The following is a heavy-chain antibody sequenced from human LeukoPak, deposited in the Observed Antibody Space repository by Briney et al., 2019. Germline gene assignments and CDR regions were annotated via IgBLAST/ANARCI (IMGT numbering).Heavy chain of an antibody. J-gene: IGHJ4*02. V-gene: IGHV4-39*07. CDR3: ASGAVTTSLFDY. Sequence: SETLSLTCTVSGGSISSSSYYWGWIRQPPGKGLEWIGSIYYSGSTYYNPSLKSRVTISVDTSKNQFSLKLSSVTAADTAVYYCASGAVTTSLFDYWGQGTLVTVSS. CDR2: IYYSGST. D-gene: IGHD4-17*01. CDR1: GGSISSSSYY.